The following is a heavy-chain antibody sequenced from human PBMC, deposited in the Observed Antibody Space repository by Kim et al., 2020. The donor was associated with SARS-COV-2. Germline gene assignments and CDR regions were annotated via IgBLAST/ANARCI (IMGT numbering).Heavy chain of an antibody. CDR3: ARDRAATIDY. CDR2: SI. V-gene: IGHV3-21*01. D-gene: IGHD1-26*01. Sequence: SIYDADSVKGRFTISRDNAKNSLYLQMNSLRAEDTAVYYCARDRAATIDYWGQGTLVTVSS. J-gene: IGHJ4*02.